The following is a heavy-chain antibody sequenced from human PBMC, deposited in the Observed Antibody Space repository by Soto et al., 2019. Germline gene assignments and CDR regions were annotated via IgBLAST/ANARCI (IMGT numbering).Heavy chain of an antibody. V-gene: IGHV1-18*03. Sequence: ASVKVSCKASGYTFTSYGISWVRQAPGQGLEWMGWISAYNGNTNYAQKLQGRFTISRDNSKNTLYLQMGSLRTEDMAVYYCAREWVTVEGPYFDYWGQGALVTVSS. CDR2: ISAYNGNT. CDR3: AREWVTVEGPYFDY. CDR1: GYTFTSYG. J-gene: IGHJ4*02.